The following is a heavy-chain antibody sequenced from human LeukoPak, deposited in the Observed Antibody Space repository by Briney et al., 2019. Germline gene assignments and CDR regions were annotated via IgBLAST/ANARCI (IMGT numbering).Heavy chain of an antibody. J-gene: IGHJ4*02. CDR3: ASSRFGGLRFDY. CDR1: GYSFTSYW. Sequence: ASVKVSCKGSGYSFTSYWIGWVRQMPGKGLEWMGIIYPGDSDTKYSPSFQGQVTISADKSISTAYLQWSSLKASDTAMYYCASSRFGGLRFDYWGQGTLVTVSS. D-gene: IGHD5-12*01. CDR2: IYPGDSDT. V-gene: IGHV5-51*01.